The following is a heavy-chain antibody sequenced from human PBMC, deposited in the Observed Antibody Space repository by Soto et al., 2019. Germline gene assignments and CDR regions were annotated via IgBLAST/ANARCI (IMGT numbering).Heavy chain of an antibody. CDR2: ISSSSSYI. J-gene: IGHJ6*02. CDR1: GFTFSSYS. D-gene: IGHD3-9*01. CDR3: ARHITINYGMDV. Sequence: PVGSLRLSCAASGFTFSSYSMNWVRQAPGKGLEWVSSISSSSSYIYYADSVKGRFTISRDNAKNSLYLQMNSLRAEDTAVYYCARHITINYGMDVWGQGTTVTVSS. V-gene: IGHV3-21*01.